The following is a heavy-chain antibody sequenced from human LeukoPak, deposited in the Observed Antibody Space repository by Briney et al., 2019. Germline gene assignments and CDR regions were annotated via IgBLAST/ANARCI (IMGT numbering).Heavy chain of an antibody. CDR2: IYYSGST. D-gene: IGHD2-2*03. J-gene: IGHJ4*02. V-gene: IGHV4-39*01. Sequence: PSETLSLTCTVSGGSISSSSYYWGWIRQPPGKGLEWIGSIYYSGSTYYNPSLKSRVTISVDTSKNQFSLKLSSVTAADTAVYYCERLDDPLRDWGQGTLVTVSS. CDR1: GGSISSSSYY. CDR3: ERLDDPLRD.